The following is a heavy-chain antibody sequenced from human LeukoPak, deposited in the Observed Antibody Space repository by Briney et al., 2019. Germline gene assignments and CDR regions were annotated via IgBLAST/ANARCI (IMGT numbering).Heavy chain of an antibody. CDR2: INPNSGGT. CDR3: ARVSSNWDTYFHY. CDR1: GYTFTDYY. J-gene: IGHJ4*02. D-gene: IGHD7-27*01. Sequence: ASVKVSCKASGYTFTDYYMHWARQAPGQGLEWMGWINPNSGGTNYAQKFLGRVTMTRDTSISTAYMELSGLRSDDTAVFYCARVSSNWDTYFHYWGQGSLVTVSS. V-gene: IGHV1-2*02.